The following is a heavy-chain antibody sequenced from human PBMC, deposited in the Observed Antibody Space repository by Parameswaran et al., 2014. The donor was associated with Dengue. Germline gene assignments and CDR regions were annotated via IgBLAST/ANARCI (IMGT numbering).Heavy chain of an antibody. V-gene: IGHV3-30*18. CDR2: ISYDGSNK. J-gene: IGHJ4*02. CDR3: AKDQDDSSGYYPLLFDY. CDR1: GFTFSSYG. Sequence: QARGSLRLSCAASGFTFSSYGMHWVRQAPGRGLEWVAVISYDGSNKYYADSVKGRFTISRDNSKNTLYLQMNSLRAEDTAVYYCAKDQDDSSGYYPLLFDYWGQGTLVTVSS. D-gene: IGHD3-22*01.